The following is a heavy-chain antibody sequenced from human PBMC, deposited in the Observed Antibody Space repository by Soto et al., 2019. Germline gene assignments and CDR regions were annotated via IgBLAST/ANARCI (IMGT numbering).Heavy chain of an antibody. J-gene: IGHJ4*02. CDR3: ASSSTTKYDY. V-gene: IGHV4-34*01. CDR1: GGSFSGYY. Sequence: SETLSLTCAVYGGSFSGYYWSWIRQPPGKGLEWMGEINHSGSNNYNPSLKSRVTISVDTSKNQFSLKLSSVTAADTAVYYCASSSTTKYDYWGQGTLVTVSS. CDR2: INHSGSN. D-gene: IGHD1-1*01.